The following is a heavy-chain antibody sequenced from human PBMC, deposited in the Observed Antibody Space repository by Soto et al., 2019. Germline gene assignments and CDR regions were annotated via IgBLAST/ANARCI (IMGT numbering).Heavy chain of an antibody. J-gene: IGHJ4*02. CDR1: CGSISSGDYY. CDR2: IYYSGST. D-gene: IGHD1-1*01. Sequence: SETLSLTCTFSCGSISSGDYYWSWIRQPPGKGLEWIGYIYYSGSTFYNPSLKSRVSISLDTSKSQFSLKLNSVTAADTAVYYCAREGFSNYPDYWGQGTLVTVSS. V-gene: IGHV4-30-4*01. CDR3: AREGFSNYPDY.